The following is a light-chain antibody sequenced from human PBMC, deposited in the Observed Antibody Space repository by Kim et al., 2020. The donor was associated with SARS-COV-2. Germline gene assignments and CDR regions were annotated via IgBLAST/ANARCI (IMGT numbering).Light chain of an antibody. V-gene: IGLV1-51*01. Sequence: GQKFDISCPGVSSNIGNNYVSWYQHHPGTAPKLLIYDNNKRPSGIPDRFSGSKSGTSDTLGITGLQTGDEADYYCGTWDSSLSAVVFGGGTQLTVL. J-gene: IGLJ2*01. CDR3: GTWDSSLSAVV. CDR2: DNN. CDR1: SSNIGNNY.